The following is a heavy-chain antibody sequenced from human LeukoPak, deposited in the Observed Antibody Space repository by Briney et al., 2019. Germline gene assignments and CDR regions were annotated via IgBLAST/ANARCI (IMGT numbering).Heavy chain of an antibody. CDR1: EFTLSDYY. V-gene: IGHV3-11*04. CDR2: ITSRDSAT. CDR3: GITMFRGPHGAFNI. D-gene: IGHD3-10*01. J-gene: IGHJ3*02. Sequence: GGSLRLSCAASEFTLSDYYLSWIRQAPGKGLEWVSYITSRDSATYYADSVKGRFTVSRDNAKNSVYLQMNSLRAEDTALYYCGITMFRGPHGAFNIWGQGTMVTVSS.